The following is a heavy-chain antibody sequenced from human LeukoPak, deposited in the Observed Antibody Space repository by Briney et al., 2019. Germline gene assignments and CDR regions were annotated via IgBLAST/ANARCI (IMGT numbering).Heavy chain of an antibody. D-gene: IGHD1-26*01. Sequence: HPGGSLRLSCAASGFTFDDYAMHWVRQAPGKGLEWVSGISWNSGSIGYADSVKGRFTISRDNAKNSLYLQMNSLRAEDMALYYCAKDKSGSYSEALDYWGQGTLVTVSS. CDR1: GFTFDDYA. V-gene: IGHV3-9*03. CDR3: AKDKSGSYSEALDY. J-gene: IGHJ4*02. CDR2: ISWNSGSI.